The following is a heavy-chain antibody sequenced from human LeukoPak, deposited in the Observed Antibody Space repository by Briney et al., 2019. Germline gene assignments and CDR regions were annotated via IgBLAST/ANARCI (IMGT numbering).Heavy chain of an antibody. CDR2: FDPEDGET. D-gene: IGHD1-26*01. CDR1: GYTLTELS. V-gene: IGHV1-24*01. Sequence: ASVKVSCKVSGYTLTELSMHWVRQAPGKGLEWMGGFDPEDGETIYAQKFQGRVTMTEDTSTDTAYMELSSLRSEDTAVYYCATLIGGATGDWFDPWGQGTLVTVSS. CDR3: ATLIGGATGDWFDP. J-gene: IGHJ5*02.